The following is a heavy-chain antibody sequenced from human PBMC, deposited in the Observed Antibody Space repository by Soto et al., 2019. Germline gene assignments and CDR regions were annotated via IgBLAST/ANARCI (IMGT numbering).Heavy chain of an antibody. V-gene: IGHV4-30-4*01. CDR2: IYYSGST. J-gene: IGHJ5*02. D-gene: IGHD3-22*01. CDR3: ARDPEYYYDSSQT. CDR1: GGSISSGDYY. Sequence: PSETLSLTXTVSGGSISSGDYYWSWIRQPPGKGLEWIGYIYYSGSTYYNPSLKSRVTISVDTSKNQFSLKLSSVTAADTAVYYCARDPEYYYDSSQTWGQGTLVTVSS.